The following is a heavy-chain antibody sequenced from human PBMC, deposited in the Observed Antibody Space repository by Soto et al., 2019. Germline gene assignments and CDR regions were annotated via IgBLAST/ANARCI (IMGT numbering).Heavy chain of an antibody. CDR2: ISGSSSST. CDR1: RVTFSSHG. Sequence: GGSLRLSCAASRVTFSSHGMSWVRQAPGKGLEWVSNISGSSSSTYYADSVKGRFTISRDNAKNSLYLQMNSLRAEDTALYYCANLYGDYGRGSYYYYYYMDVWGKGTTVTVSS. V-gene: IGHV3-23*01. J-gene: IGHJ6*03. D-gene: IGHD4-17*01. CDR3: ANLYGDYGRGSYYYYYYMDV.